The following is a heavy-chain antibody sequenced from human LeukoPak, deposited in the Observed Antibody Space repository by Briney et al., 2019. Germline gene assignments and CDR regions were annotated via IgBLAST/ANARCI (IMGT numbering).Heavy chain of an antibody. J-gene: IGHJ3*02. CDR2: MNPNSGNT. Sequence: ASVKVSCKASGYTFTSYDINWVRQATGQGLEWMGWMNPNSGNTGYAQKFQGRVTMTRNTSISTAYMELSSLRSEDTAVYYCAREKDDFWSGYYFVGGGDAFDIWGQGTMVTVSS. D-gene: IGHD3-3*01. V-gene: IGHV1-8*01. CDR1: GYTFTSYD. CDR3: AREKDDFWSGYYFVGGGDAFDI.